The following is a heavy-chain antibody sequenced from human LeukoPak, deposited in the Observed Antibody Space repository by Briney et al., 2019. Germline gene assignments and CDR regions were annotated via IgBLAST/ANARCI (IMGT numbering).Heavy chain of an antibody. CDR3: AKGPLRLVVPAAMSDYYFDY. Sequence: GSLRLSCAASGFTFSSYAMSWVRQAPGKGLEWVSAISGSGGSTYYADSVKGRFTISRDNSKNTLYLQMNSLRAEDTAVYYCAKGPLRLVVPAAMSDYYFDYWGQGTLVTVSS. CDR1: GFTFSSYA. CDR2: ISGSGGST. D-gene: IGHD2-2*01. J-gene: IGHJ4*02. V-gene: IGHV3-23*01.